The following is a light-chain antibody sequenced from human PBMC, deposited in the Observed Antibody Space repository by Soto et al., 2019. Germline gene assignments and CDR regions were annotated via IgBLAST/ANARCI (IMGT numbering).Light chain of an antibody. CDR3: GTWDSSLSAVV. CDR2: DDN. Sequence: QSVLTQPPSVSVAPGQKVTISCSGSSSNIGDNYVSWYQQLPGTAPKLLIYDDNTRPSGIADRFSGSKSGTSATLGIAGLQTGDEADYYCGTWDSSLSAVVFGGGTKLTVL. J-gene: IGLJ2*01. V-gene: IGLV1-51*01. CDR1: SSNIGDNY.